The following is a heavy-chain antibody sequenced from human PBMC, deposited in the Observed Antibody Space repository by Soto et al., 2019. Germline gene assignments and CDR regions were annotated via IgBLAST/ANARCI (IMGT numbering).Heavy chain of an antibody. D-gene: IGHD2-15*01. V-gene: IGHV4-34*01. J-gene: IGHJ6*02. CDR3: ARVACGGCSCDLTCRDHCDFIDG. Sequence: QVQLQQWGAGLLKPSETLSLTCAVFNGSFSGYYWSWIRQAPGKGLEWIGEINQSGRINYNPALESRVTMAVYTSRRLFSPNLRSVTAADTGVYYFARVACGGCSCDLTCRDHCDFIDGWGQGTMVTVSS. CDR2: INQSGRI. CDR1: NGSFSGYY.